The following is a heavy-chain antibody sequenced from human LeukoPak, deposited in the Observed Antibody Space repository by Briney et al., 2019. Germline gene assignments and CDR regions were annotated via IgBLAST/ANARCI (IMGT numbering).Heavy chain of an antibody. CDR1: GYTFTGYY. J-gene: IGHJ6*03. D-gene: IGHD1-1*01. V-gene: IGHV1-2*02. Sequence: ASVKVSCKASGYTFTGYYMHWVRQAPGQGLEWMGLINPNSGGTNYAQKFQGRVNMTRDTYTSTAYMELRSLRSDDTAVYYCAREERIDYCYYMDVWGKGTTVTVSS. CDR3: AREERIDYCYYMDV. CDR2: INPNSGGT.